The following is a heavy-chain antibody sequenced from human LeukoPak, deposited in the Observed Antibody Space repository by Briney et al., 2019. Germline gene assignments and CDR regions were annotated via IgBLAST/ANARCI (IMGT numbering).Heavy chain of an antibody. CDR3: ARGNSGSYSQDWFDP. V-gene: IGHV3-21*04. Sequence: GGSLRLSRAASGFTFSSYSMNWVRQAPGKGLEWVSSISSSSSYIYYADSVKGRFTISRDNAKNSLYLQMNSLRDDDMALYYCARGNSGSYSQDWFDPWGQGTLVTVSS. CDR1: GFTFSSYS. CDR2: ISSSSSYI. J-gene: IGHJ5*02. D-gene: IGHD1-26*01.